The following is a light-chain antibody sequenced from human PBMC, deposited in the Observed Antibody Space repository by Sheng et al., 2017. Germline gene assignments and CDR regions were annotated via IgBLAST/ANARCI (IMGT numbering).Light chain of an antibody. CDR3: QQRDSWPIT. V-gene: IGKV3-11*01. J-gene: IGKJ4*01. CDR2: DAS. CDR1: QSVSSY. Sequence: EIVLTQSPATLSLSPGERATLSCRASQSVSSYLAWYQQKPGQAPRLLIYDASNRATGIPARFSGSGSGTDFTLTISRLEAEDLAVYYCQQRDSWPITFGGGTKLEIK.